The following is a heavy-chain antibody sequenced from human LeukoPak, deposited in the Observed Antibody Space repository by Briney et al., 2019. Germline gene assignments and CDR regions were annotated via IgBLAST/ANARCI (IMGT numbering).Heavy chain of an antibody. V-gene: IGHV1-8*01. CDR2: MNPSSGNT. Sequence: VASVRVTCKASVYTFSNHDINWVRQATGQGLEWMGWMNPSSGNTGYGQKFQGRVTMTSYTSITTAYMELSSLRSEDTAVYYCVRGTKTDYYVSSARGTFDHWGQGTLVTVSS. J-gene: IGHJ4*02. CDR1: VYTFSNHD. CDR3: VRGTKTDYYVSSARGTFDH. D-gene: IGHD3-22*01.